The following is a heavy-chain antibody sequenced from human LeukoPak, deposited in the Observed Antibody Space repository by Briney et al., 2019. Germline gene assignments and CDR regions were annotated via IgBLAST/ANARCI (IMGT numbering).Heavy chain of an antibody. J-gene: IGHJ6*02. V-gene: IGHV1-8*01. D-gene: IGHD2-2*01. CDR2: MNPNSGNT. CDR3: ARGVYFVVVPAVPYGMDV. CDR1: GYTFTSYD. Sequence: GASVKVSCKASGYTFTSYDINWVRQATGQGLEWMGWMNPNSGNTGYAQKFQGRVTMTRNTSISTAYMELSSLRSEDTAVYYCARGVYFVVVPAVPYGMDVWGQGTTVTVSS.